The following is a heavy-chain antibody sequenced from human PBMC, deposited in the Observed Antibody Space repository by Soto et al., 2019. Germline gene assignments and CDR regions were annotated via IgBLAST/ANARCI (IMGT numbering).Heavy chain of an antibody. V-gene: IGHV3-74*01. CDR3: ARGDRGGFDL. D-gene: IGHD3-10*01. Sequence: PGGSLRLSCAASGFTFSSYWMHWVRQAPGKGLVWVSRINYDGSSTNYADSVKARFTISRDNAKNTLYLQMSSLRAEDTAIYYCARGDRGGFDLWGHGTVVTVSS. CDR2: INYDGSST. J-gene: IGHJ3*01. CDR1: GFTFSSYW.